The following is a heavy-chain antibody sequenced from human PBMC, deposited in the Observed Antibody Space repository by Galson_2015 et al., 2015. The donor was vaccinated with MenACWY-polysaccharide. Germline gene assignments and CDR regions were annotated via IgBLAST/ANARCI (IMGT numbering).Heavy chain of an antibody. CDR2: ITGGNGDT. D-gene: IGHD2/OR15-2a*01. J-gene: IGHJ4*02. CDR1: GYTFSRYP. Sequence: SVKVSCKASGYTFSRYPIHWVRQAPGQRFEWMGWITGGNGDTKYSEKLQGRVSITKDTSANTVYMELSSLTYEDTAVVYCARHVIGGGHFDYWGQGTLVTVSS. CDR3: ARHVIGGGHFDY. V-gene: IGHV1-3*01.